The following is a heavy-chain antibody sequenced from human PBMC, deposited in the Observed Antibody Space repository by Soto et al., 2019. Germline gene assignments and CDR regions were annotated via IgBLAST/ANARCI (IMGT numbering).Heavy chain of an antibody. V-gene: IGHV3-30*18. Sequence: QVQLVESGGGVVQPGRSLRLSCAASGFIFSNYGMHWVRQAPGKGLEWVAVTSYDGTKKYYGDSVKGRFTISRDNSMNTVYLQMYSRSAEDTAVYYCAKELGLWSGYLDAFDIWGQGTMVTVS. CDR2: TSYDGTKK. CDR3: AKELGLWSGYLDAFDI. CDR1: GFIFSNYG. J-gene: IGHJ3*02. D-gene: IGHD3-3*01.